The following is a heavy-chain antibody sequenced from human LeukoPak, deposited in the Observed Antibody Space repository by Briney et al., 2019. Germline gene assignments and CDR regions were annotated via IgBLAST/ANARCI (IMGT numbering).Heavy chain of an antibody. CDR1: GGSISGYY. J-gene: IGHJ6*02. V-gene: IGHV4-59*01. CDR2: IYYSGNT. D-gene: IGHD4-17*01. Sequence: SETLSLTCTVSGGSISGYYWSWIRQPPGEGLEWIGYIYYSGNTNYNPSLKSRVSISVETSKNQFSLKLSSVTAADTAVYYCARVNLRSRDYYGMDVWGQGTTVTVSS. CDR3: ARVNLRSRDYYGMDV.